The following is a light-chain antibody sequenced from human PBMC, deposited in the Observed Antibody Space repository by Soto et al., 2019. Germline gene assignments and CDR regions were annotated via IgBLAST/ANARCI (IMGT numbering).Light chain of an antibody. CDR1: QDISNY. CDR3: QQYYTLLT. Sequence: DIQMTQSPSSLSASVGDRVTITCQASQDISNYLNWYQQKPGKAPKLLIYDASNLETGVPSRFSGSGSGTDFTFTISRLQPEDIATYYCQQYYTLLTFGGGTKVEIK. J-gene: IGKJ4*01. CDR2: DAS. V-gene: IGKV1-33*01.